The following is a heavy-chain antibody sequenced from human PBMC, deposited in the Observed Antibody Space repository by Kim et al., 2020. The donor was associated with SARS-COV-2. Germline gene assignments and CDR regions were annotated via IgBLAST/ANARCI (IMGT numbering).Heavy chain of an antibody. Sequence: GGSLRLSCAASGFTFSGYAMSWVRQAPGKGLEWISGINGRGDDTYYRDSVKGRITISRDKSRSTLFLEIKSMRADDTAVYHCAKGPWFGAPSHPIAVWG. CDR1: GFTFSGYA. J-gene: IGHJ3*01. V-gene: IGHV3-23*01. D-gene: IGHD3-10*01. CDR2: INGRGDDT. CDR3: AKGPWFGAPSHPIAV.